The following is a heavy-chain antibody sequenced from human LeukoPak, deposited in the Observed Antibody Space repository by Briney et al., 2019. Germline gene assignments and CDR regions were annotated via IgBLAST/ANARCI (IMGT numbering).Heavy chain of an antibody. CDR3: ASSDIVTGTTYYFDY. Sequence: KSSETLSLTCSVSGGSISSYYRFWIRQPPGKGLEWIGSVFHSGNTNYNPSLKSRVTISVDMPKNQFSLKLSSVTAADTAVYYCASSDIVTGTTYYFDYWGQGTLITVSS. D-gene: IGHD1-14*01. V-gene: IGHV4-59*01. CDR2: VFHSGNT. CDR1: GGSISSYY. J-gene: IGHJ4*02.